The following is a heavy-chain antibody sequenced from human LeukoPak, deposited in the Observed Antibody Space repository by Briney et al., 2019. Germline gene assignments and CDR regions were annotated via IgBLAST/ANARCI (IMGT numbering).Heavy chain of an antibody. Sequence: PGGSLRLSCAASGFTVSSNYMSWVRQAPGKGLEWVAVISYDGSNKYYADSVKGRFTISRDNSKNTLYLQMNSLRAEDTAVYYCAKDLGGGYNFERGGAADYWGQGILVTVSS. V-gene: IGHV3-30*18. CDR1: GFTVSSNY. J-gene: IGHJ4*02. D-gene: IGHD5-12*01. CDR3: AKDLGGGYNFERGGAADY. CDR2: ISYDGSNK.